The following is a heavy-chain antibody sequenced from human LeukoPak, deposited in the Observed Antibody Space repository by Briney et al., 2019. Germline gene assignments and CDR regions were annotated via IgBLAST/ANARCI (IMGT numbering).Heavy chain of an antibody. D-gene: IGHD3-9*01. Sequence: GGSLRLSCAASGFTVSSNYMSWVRQAPEKGLEWVSVIYSGGSTYYADSVKGRFTISRDNSKNTLYLQMNSLRAEDTAVYYCARAIYDILTGYLDYFDYWGQGTLVTVSS. CDR3: ARAIYDILTGYLDYFDY. CDR2: IYSGGST. CDR1: GFTVSSNY. V-gene: IGHV3-53*01. J-gene: IGHJ4*02.